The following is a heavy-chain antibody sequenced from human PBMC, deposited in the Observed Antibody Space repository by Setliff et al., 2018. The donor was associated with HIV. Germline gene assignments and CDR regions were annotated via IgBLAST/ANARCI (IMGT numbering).Heavy chain of an antibody. Sequence: SETLSLTCTVSGGSISGYYWRWIRQPPGKGLEWIGYIYYSGSTNYNPSLKSRVTISVGTSKNQFSLKLSSVTAADTAIYYCARGVNFDYWGQGTQVTVSS. CDR2: IYYSGST. J-gene: IGHJ4*02. CDR1: GGSISGYY. V-gene: IGHV4-59*01. CDR3: ARGVNFDY. D-gene: IGHD3-3*01.